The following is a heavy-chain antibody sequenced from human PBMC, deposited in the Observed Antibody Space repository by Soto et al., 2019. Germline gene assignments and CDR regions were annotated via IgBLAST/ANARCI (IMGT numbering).Heavy chain of an antibody. CDR2: TYYIGST. D-gene: IGHD6-19*01. J-gene: IGHJ4*02. Sequence: QVQLQESGPGLVKPSQTLSLTCTVSGGAISSGGYYWSWIRQHPGTGLEWIGYTYYIGSTYYNPSLKSRVTISVDTSKNQGSLKLSSVTAADTAVYYCARGLRHRGSGWYGDYWGQGTLVTVSS. CDR3: ARGLRHRGSGWYGDY. CDR1: GGAISSGGYY. V-gene: IGHV4-31*03.